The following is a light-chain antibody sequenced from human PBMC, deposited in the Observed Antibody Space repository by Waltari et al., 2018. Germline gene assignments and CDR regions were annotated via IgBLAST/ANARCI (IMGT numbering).Light chain of an antibody. Sequence: DIVMTQSPDSLPVSLGERATVNCKSSQSVLYSSNNKNYLAWYPQKPGQPPKLLIYWASTRDSGVPDRFSGSGSGRDFTLTICSLKAEDVAVYYCQQYYNWPYTFGQGTKLEIK. CDR3: QQYYNWPYT. CDR1: QSVLYSSNNKNY. V-gene: IGKV4-1*01. CDR2: WAS. J-gene: IGKJ2*01.